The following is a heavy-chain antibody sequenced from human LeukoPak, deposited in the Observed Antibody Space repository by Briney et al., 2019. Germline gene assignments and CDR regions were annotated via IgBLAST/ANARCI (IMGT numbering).Heavy chain of an antibody. CDR2: INPNSGGT. D-gene: IGHD6-25*01. Sequence: ASVKVSCKASGYTFTGYYMHWVRQATGQGLEWMGWINPNSGGTHYTQKFQDRVTMTRDTSISTAYMELNSLRSDDTAVYYCAREGAAAEDVNWFDPWGQGTLVTVSS. CDR3: AREGAAAEDVNWFDP. J-gene: IGHJ5*02. CDR1: GYTFTGYY. V-gene: IGHV1-2*02.